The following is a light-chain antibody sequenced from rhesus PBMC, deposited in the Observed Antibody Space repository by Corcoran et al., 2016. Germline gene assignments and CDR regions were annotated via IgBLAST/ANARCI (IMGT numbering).Light chain of an antibody. CDR3: HQYNDLPWT. J-gene: IGKJ1*01. V-gene: IGKV1-32*01. CDR1: QDISSF. Sequence: DIQMTQSPSSLSASVGDRVTITCRASQDISSFLNWYHKKPGKAPKLLIFSATRLESGVPSRFSGSRSGTEFPLTISSLQPEDFATYYCHQYNDLPWTFGQGTKVDIK. CDR2: SAT.